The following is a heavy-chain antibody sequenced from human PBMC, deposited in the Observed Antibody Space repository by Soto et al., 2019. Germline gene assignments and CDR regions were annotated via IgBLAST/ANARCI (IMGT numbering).Heavy chain of an antibody. D-gene: IGHD6-19*01. J-gene: IGHJ4*02. CDR3: ARDPPDFNSGFDF. Sequence: PSQTLSLTCAISGDSVSNNGATWNWIRQSPSGGLEWLGRTYYRSKWISDYAMSVKSRISINPDTSKNQISLQLNSVTPEDTAVYYCARDPPDFNSGFDFWREGTLVTVSS. CDR2: TYYRSKWIS. V-gene: IGHV6-1*01. CDR1: GDSVSNNGAT.